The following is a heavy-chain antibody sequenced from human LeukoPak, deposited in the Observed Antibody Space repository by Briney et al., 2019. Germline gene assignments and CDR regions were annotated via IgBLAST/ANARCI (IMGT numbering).Heavy chain of an antibody. Sequence: PGGSLRLSCAASGFTFSSYGMHWVRQAPGKGLEWVAVISYDGSNKYYADSVKGRFTFSRDISKNTLYLYLQMNSLRAEDTAVYYCAREGYYATIDHWGQGTLVTVSS. CDR1: GFTFSSYG. D-gene: IGHD3-10*01. V-gene: IGHV3-33*01. CDR3: AREGYYATIDH. CDR2: ISYDGSNK. J-gene: IGHJ4*02.